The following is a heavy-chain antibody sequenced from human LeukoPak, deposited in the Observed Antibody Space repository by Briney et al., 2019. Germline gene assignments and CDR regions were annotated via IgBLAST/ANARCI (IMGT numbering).Heavy chain of an antibody. CDR1: GFTFSDYG. CDR2: ISSSPINI. J-gene: IGHJ5*02. V-gene: IGHV3-48*03. D-gene: IGHD1-1*01. Sequence: GGSLRLSCAASGFTFSDYGMNWVRQAPGKGLEWVSYISSSPINIYYADSVRGRFTISRDNAKNSVFLQMNSLRAEDTAVYYCASRSADDDDTWIDPWGQGTLVTVSS. CDR3: ASRSADDDDTWIDP.